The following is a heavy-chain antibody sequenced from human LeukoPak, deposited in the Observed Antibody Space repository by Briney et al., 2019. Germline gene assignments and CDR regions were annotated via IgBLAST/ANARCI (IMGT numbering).Heavy chain of an antibody. V-gene: IGHV3-30*18. J-gene: IGHJ5*02. CDR3: AKGGLSSIAALFDP. CDR1: GLTFSDAW. Sequence: GGSLRLSCAASGLTFSDAWMSWVRQAPGKGLEWVAVISYDGSNKYYADSVKGRFTISRDNSKNTLYLQMNSLRAEDTAVYYCAKGGLSSIAALFDPWGQGTLVTVSS. D-gene: IGHD6-6*01. CDR2: ISYDGSNK.